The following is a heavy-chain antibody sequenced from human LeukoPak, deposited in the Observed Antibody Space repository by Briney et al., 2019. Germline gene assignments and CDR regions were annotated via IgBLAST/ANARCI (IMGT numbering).Heavy chain of an antibody. CDR1: GGSFSGYY. J-gene: IGHJ4*02. V-gene: IGHV4-34*01. Sequence: PSETLFLTCAVYGGSFSGYYWSWIRQPPGKGLEWIGEINHSGSTNYNPSLKSRVAISVDTSKNQFSLKLNSVTAADTAVYYCARRTVVVPAALDYWGQGTLVTVSS. D-gene: IGHD2-2*01. CDR2: INHSGST. CDR3: ARRTVVVPAALDY.